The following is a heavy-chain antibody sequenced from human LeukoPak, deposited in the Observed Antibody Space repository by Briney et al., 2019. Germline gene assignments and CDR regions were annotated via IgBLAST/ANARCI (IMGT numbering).Heavy chain of an antibody. V-gene: IGHV3-7*01. CDR3: ARGWNYAFRFDY. D-gene: IGHD1-7*01. CDR1: GFIFSDYW. CDR2: IKQNGSEK. Sequence: PGGSLRLSCAASGFIFSDYWRTWVRQAPGKGLEWVAHIKQNGSEKYYVDSIKGRFTISRDNAKNLVYLQMNSLRAEDTAVYYCARGWNYAFRFDYWGQGTLVTVSS. J-gene: IGHJ4*02.